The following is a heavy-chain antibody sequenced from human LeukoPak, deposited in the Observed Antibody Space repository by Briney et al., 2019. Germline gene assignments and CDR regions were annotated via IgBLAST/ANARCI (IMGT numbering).Heavy chain of an antibody. V-gene: IGHV4-34*01. J-gene: IGHJ6*04. CDR3: ATERDYGAYYYGMDV. D-gene: IGHD4-17*01. CDR2: INHSGST. CDR1: GVSFSGYY. Sequence: SETLSLTCAVYGVSFSGYYWSWIRQPPGKGLEWIGEINHSGSTNYNPSLKSRVTISVDTSKNQFSLKLSSVTAADTAVYYCATERDYGAYYYGMDVWGKGTTATVSS.